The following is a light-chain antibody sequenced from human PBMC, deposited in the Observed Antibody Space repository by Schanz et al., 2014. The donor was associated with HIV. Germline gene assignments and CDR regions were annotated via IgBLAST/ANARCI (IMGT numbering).Light chain of an antibody. CDR2: GAS. Sequence: EIVMTQSPATLSVSPGERATLSCRASQTVGSNVAWYQQKPGQSPRLLIYGASTRANGIPARFSGSGSGTDFTLTISSLEPEDFAVYYCQQYGSSFGPGTKVEIK. CDR3: QQYGSS. V-gene: IGKV3-15*01. J-gene: IGKJ3*01. CDR1: QTVGSN.